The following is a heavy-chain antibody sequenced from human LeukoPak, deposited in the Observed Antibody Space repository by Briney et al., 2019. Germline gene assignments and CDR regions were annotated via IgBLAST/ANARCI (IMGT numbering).Heavy chain of an antibody. V-gene: IGHV1-2*02. Sequence: ASVKVSCKASGYTFTGYYMHWVRQAPGQGLEWMGWINPNSGGTNYAQKFQGRVTMTRDTSISTAYMELSRLRSDDTAVYYCARELPFYDSSGYSPVDYWGQGTLVTVSS. CDR2: INPNSGGT. CDR3: ARELPFYDSSGYSPVDY. D-gene: IGHD3-22*01. J-gene: IGHJ4*02. CDR1: GYTFTGYY.